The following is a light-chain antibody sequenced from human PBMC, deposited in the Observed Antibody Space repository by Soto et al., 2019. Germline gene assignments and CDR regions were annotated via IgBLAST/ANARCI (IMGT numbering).Light chain of an antibody. CDR2: DVS. CDR3: QQFNSYPIT. V-gene: IGKV1-13*02. Sequence: AIQLTQSPSSLSASVGDRVTITCRASQDVRGALAWYQQKPGKAPKILIHDVSVLESGVPTRFSGSGSGTDFTLTITSLQPVDCATYYCQQFNSYPITFGQGTRLEIK. J-gene: IGKJ5*01. CDR1: QDVRGA.